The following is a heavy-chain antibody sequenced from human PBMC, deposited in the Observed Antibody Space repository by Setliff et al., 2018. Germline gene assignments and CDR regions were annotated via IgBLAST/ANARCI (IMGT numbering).Heavy chain of an antibody. Sequence: SETLSLTCAVSGASINSLSWWSWVRQPPGKGPEWIGFVFYSGDTRYNPSLKSRVTMSVDTSMNQFSLNLNSVTAADTAVYYCARDRTYYASGTYIRWFDYWGQGSLVTVSS. J-gene: IGHJ4*02. CDR1: GASINSLSW. CDR3: ARDRTYYASGTYIRWFDY. CDR2: VFYSGDT. V-gene: IGHV4-4*02. D-gene: IGHD3-10*01.